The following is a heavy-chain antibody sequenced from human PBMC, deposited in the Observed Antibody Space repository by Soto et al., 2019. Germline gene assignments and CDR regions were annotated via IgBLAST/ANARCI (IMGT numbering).Heavy chain of an antibody. CDR2: ISAGGRSI. D-gene: IGHD3-10*01. Sequence: GGSLRLSCAASGFPFTSYTMNWVRQAPGKGLEWVASISAGGRSIYYADSLKGRSTVSRDNAKSSLYLQMNSLRAEDAAVYYCAKVATEELWLLFDYWGQGTLVTVSS. J-gene: IGHJ4*02. CDR1: GFPFTSYT. V-gene: IGHV3-21*01. CDR3: AKVATEELWLLFDY.